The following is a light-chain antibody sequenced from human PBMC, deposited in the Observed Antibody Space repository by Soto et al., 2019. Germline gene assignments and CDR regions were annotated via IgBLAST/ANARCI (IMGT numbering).Light chain of an antibody. J-gene: IGKJ1*01. CDR1: QSISNW. V-gene: IGKV1-5*03. CDR2: KAS. CDR3: QQYNIYWT. Sequence: DIQMTQSPSTLSASVGDRVTITCRASQSISNWLAWYQQKPGKAPNLLIYKASTLESGVPSRFSGSGSGTEFTLTISSLQPDDFATYYCQQYNIYWTFGRGTKVEIK.